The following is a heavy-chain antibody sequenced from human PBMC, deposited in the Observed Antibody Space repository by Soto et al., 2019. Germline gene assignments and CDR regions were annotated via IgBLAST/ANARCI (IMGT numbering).Heavy chain of an antibody. CDR3: ARWDYGDYVLEY. CDR2: INAGNGNT. J-gene: IGHJ4*02. Sequence: ASVKVSCKASGYTFTSYAMHWVRQAPGQRLEWMGWINAGNGNTKYSQKFQGRVTITRDTSASTAYMELSSLRSEDTAVYYCARWDYGDYVLEYWGQGTLVTVSS. D-gene: IGHD4-17*01. V-gene: IGHV1-3*01. CDR1: GYTFTSYA.